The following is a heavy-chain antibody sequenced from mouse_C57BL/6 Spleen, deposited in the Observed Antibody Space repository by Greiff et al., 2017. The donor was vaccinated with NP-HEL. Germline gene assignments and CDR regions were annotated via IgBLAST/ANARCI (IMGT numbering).Heavy chain of an antibody. D-gene: IGHD4-1*01. Sequence: VQLQQPGAELVKPGASVKLSCKASGYTFTSYWMHWVKQRPGQGLEWIGMIHPNSGSTNYNEKFKDKATLTVDKSSSTAFMQLSRLTSEDSAVYYCAREGSNWDARDYWGQGTSVTVSS. CDR1: GYTFTSYW. CDR2: IHPNSGST. CDR3: AREGSNWDARDY. V-gene: IGHV1-64*01. J-gene: IGHJ4*01.